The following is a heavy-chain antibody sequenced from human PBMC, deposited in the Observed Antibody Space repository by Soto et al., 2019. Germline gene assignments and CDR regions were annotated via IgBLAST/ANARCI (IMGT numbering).Heavy chain of an antibody. CDR2: TYYRSKCYN. CDR1: GDSVSSNSAA. CDR3: ARELSGSSSQGGYYYYYMDV. V-gene: IGHV6-1*01. Sequence: PSQTLALTCAISGDSVSSNSAAWNWIRQSPSRGLEWLGMTYYRSKCYNDYAVSVKSRITINPDTSKNQFFLQLNSVTPEDTAVYYCARELSGSSSQGGYYYYYMDVWGKGTTVTVSS. J-gene: IGHJ6*03. D-gene: IGHD6-13*01.